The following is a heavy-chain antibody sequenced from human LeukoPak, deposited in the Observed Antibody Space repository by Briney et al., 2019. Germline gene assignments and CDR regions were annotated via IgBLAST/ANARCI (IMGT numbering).Heavy chain of an antibody. CDR3: ARGSPGGSYQDAFDI. D-gene: IGHD1-26*01. Sequence: ASVKVSCKASGYTFTSYAMNWVRQAPGQGLEWMGWINTNTGNPTYAQGFTGRFVFSFDTSVSTAYLQISSLKAEDTAVYYCARGSPGGSYQDAFDIWGQGTMVTVSS. CDR2: INTNTGNP. V-gene: IGHV7-4-1*02. J-gene: IGHJ3*02. CDR1: GYTFTSYA.